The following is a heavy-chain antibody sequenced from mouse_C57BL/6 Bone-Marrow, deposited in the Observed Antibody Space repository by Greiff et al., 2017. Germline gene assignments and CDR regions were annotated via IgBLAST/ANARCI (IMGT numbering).Heavy chain of an antibody. CDR2: IWSGGST. D-gene: IGHD1-1*01. V-gene: IGHV2-2*01. Sequence: VQLQESGPGLVQPSQSLSITCTVSGFSLTSYGVHWVRQSPGKGLEWLGVIWSGGSTDYNAAFISRLSISKDNSKSHVFFKMNSLQADDTAIYYCARMGDYYGSSPYYYAMDYWGQGTSVTVSS. CDR3: ARMGDYYGSSPYYYAMDY. J-gene: IGHJ4*01. CDR1: GFSLTSYG.